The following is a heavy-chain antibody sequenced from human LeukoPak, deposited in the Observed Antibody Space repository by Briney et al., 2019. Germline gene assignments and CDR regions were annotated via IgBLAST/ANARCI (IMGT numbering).Heavy chain of an antibody. V-gene: IGHV1-69*01. CDR2: IIPIFGTA. CDR3: ASGYYYGSGSSDY. CDR1: GGTFSSYA. Sequence: SVKVSCKASGGTFSSYAISWVRQAPGQGLEWMGGIIPIFGTANYAQKFQGRVTITADESTSTAYMELSSLRSEDTAVYYCASGYYYGSGSSDYWGQGTLVIVSS. D-gene: IGHD3-10*01. J-gene: IGHJ4*02.